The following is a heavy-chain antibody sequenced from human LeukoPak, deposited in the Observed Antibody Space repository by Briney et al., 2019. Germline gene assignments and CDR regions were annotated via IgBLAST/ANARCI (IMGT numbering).Heavy chain of an antibody. CDR1: GFTFTNYA. D-gene: IGHD2-15*01. Sequence: GGSLRLSCAASGFTFTNYAMNWVRQAPGKGLEWVSTVSGSGGTTHYAESVKGRFTISRDNSKSTLYLQMNSLRAEDTALYYCATSAGWYNYFVMAVWGQGTTVTVSS. CDR3: ATSAGWYNYFVMAV. CDR2: VSGSGGTT. V-gene: IGHV3-23*01. J-gene: IGHJ6*02.